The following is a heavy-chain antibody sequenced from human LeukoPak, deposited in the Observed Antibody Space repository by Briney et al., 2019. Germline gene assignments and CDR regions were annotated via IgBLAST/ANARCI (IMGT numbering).Heavy chain of an antibody. V-gene: IGHV3-48*01. CDR1: GFTFSTYA. D-gene: IGHD3-10*01. CDR3: ARPGITAFDI. J-gene: IGHJ3*02. Sequence: TGGSLRLSCAASGFTFSTYAVHWVRQAPGKGLEWVSHISSSGSITYYGDSVKGRITISRDNAKNSVSLYMNSLRAEDSAVYYCARPGITAFDIWGQGTMVTVSS. CDR2: ISSSGSIT.